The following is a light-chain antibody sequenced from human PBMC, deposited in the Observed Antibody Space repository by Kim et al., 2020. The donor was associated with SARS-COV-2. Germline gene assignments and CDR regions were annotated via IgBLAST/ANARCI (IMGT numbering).Light chain of an antibody. V-gene: IGKV1-27*01. Sequence: IQMTQSPSSLSASVGDRVTITCRASQGISSSLAWYQQNPGKAPKLLIYAASALQSGVPSRFSGSGSGTDFTLTTSSLQPEDVATYYCQKYDSAPWTFGQGTKVDIK. J-gene: IGKJ1*01. CDR1: QGISSS. CDR3: QKYDSAPWT. CDR2: AAS.